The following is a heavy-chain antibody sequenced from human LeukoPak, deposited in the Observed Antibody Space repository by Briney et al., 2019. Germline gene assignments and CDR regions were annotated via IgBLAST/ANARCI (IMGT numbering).Heavy chain of an antibody. CDR2: ISSSSSTI. D-gene: IGHD3-10*01. CDR3: AKDNSALLLWFGETPFFDY. V-gene: IGHV3-48*01. CDR1: GSTFSSYS. J-gene: IGHJ4*02. Sequence: QPGGSLRLSCAASGSTFSSYSMNWVRQAPGKGLEWVSYISSSSSTIYYADSVKGRFTISKDNAKNSLYLQMNSLRAEDTAVYYCAKDNSALLLWFGETPFFDYWGQGTLVTVSS.